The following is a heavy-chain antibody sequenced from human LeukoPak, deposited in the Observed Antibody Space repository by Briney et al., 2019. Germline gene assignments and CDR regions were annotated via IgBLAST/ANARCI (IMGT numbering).Heavy chain of an antibody. D-gene: IGHD1-20*01. CDR2: ISTSSTYI. CDR1: GFTFSSYS. Sequence: GSLRLSCAASGFTFSSYSMNWVRQAPGKGLEWVSSISTSSTYIYYADSVKGRFTISRDNAKNSLYLQMNSLRAEDTAVYCCARDPPFIIGTTFFDYWGQGTLVTVSS. CDR3: ARDPPFIIGTTFFDY. J-gene: IGHJ4*02. V-gene: IGHV3-21*01.